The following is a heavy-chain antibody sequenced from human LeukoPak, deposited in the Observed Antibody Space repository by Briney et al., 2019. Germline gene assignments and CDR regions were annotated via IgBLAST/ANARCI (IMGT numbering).Heavy chain of an antibody. Sequence: GGTLRLSCAASGFTFSTFGMTWVRQAPGKGLEWVAVISYDGSNKYYADSVKGRFTISRDNSKNTLYLQMNSLRAEDMALYYCAKDRLSGYSGGVIDYWGQGTLVTVSS. CDR3: AKDRLSGYSGGVIDY. J-gene: IGHJ4*02. V-gene: IGHV3-30*18. D-gene: IGHD5-12*01. CDR2: ISYDGSNK. CDR1: GFTFSTFG.